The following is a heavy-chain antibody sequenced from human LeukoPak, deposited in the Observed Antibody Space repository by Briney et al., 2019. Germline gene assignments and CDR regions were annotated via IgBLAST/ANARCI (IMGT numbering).Heavy chain of an antibody. Sequence: PSETLSLTCTVSGGSISSSSYYWGWIRQPPGKGLEWIGSIYYSGSTYYNPSLKSRVTISVDTSKNQFSLKLSSVTAADTAVYYCARVTGIGDYYDSSGYYHAFDIWGQGTMVTVSS. J-gene: IGHJ3*02. CDR3: ARVTGIGDYYDSSGYYHAFDI. CDR2: IYYSGST. V-gene: IGHV4-39*07. CDR1: GGSISSSSYY. D-gene: IGHD3-22*01.